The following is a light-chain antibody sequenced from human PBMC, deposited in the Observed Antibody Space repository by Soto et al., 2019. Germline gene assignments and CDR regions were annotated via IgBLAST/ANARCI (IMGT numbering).Light chain of an antibody. V-gene: IGKV3-20*01. Sequence: DIVLTQSPGTLSLSPGEGATLSCRASQTVYNFAWYQQKPGQAPRLLIHGASTRATGFPDRFRGSGSGTDFTLTISRLEPEDFAVYYCQQYDASPLSFGGGTKVEI. CDR3: QQYDASPLS. CDR2: GAS. CDR1: QTVYN. J-gene: IGKJ4*01.